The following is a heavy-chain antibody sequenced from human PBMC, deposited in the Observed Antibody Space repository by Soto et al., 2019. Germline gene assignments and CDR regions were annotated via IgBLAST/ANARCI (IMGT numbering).Heavy chain of an antibody. CDR1: GYPFTDLY. J-gene: IGHJ4*02. CDR3: ARDNYGPLHX. Sequence: GASVKVSCKPSGYPFTDLYIHWVRQAPGLGLEWMGWIDPRSGASRKTKRFQGRFTMTRETSTNTVYMELSSLRSDDTAVYFCARDNYGPLHXWGQGTLVTVSX. V-gene: IGHV1-2*02. D-gene: IGHD3-10*01. CDR2: IDPRSGAS.